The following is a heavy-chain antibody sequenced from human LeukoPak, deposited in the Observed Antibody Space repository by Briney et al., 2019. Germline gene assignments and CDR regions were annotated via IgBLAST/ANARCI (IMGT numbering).Heavy chain of an antibody. J-gene: IGHJ4*02. CDR3: ARSDSSGYLTFFDY. V-gene: IGHV1-18*01. D-gene: IGHD3-22*01. CDR2: ISAYNGNT. CDR1: GYTFTSYG. Sequence: ASVKVSCKASGYTFTSYGISWVRQAPGQGLEWMGWISAYNGNTNYAQKLQGRVTMTTDTSTSTAYMELRSLRSDDTAVYSCARSDSSGYLTFFDYWGQGTLVTVSS.